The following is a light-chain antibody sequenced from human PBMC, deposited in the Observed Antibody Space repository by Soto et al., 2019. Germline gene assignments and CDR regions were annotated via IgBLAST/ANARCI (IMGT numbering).Light chain of an antibody. V-gene: IGKV3-11*01. CDR3: QQRSNWPLT. Sequence: EIVLTQSPATLSLSPGERATLFCRASQSISNSLAWYQQKPGQAPRLLIYDASNRATGIPARFSGSGSGTDFTLTISSLEPEDFAVYYCQQRSNWPLTFGGGTKVEIK. CDR1: QSISNS. J-gene: IGKJ4*01. CDR2: DAS.